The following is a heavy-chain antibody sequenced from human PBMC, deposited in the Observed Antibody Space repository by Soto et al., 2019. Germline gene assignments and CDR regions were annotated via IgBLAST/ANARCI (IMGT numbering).Heavy chain of an antibody. J-gene: IGHJ4*02. CDR3: ARELQRGLDY. Sequence: QLQLVQSGAEVKKPGASVKVSCKTSGYTFTAYFVHWVRQAHGQGPEWRGWMNGNGGTNYAQKFQGRVTMTRDTSINTAYMEFRTLTSDDTAVYYCARELQRGLDYWGQGALVKVSS. CDR2: MNGNGGT. D-gene: IGHD3-10*01. V-gene: IGHV1-2*02. CDR1: GYTFTAYF.